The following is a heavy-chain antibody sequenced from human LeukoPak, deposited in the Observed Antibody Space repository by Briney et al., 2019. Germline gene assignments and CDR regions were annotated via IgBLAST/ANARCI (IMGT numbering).Heavy chain of an antibody. J-gene: IGHJ4*02. D-gene: IGHD3-3*01. CDR1: GFNFGVYA. CDR2: ISSSSSTI. Sequence: GGSLRLSCAASGFNFGVYAMTWVRQAPGKGLEWVSYISSSSSTIYYADSVKGRFTISRDNAKNSLYLQMNSLRAEDTAVYYCARVYDRTYYDFWSGYPEAYYFDYWGQGTLVTVSS. CDR3: ARVYDRTYYDFWSGYPEAYYFDY. V-gene: IGHV3-48*01.